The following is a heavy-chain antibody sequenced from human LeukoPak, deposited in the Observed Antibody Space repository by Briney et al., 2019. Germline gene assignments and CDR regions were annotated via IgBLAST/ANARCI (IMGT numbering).Heavy chain of an antibody. Sequence: SETLSLTCTVSGGSISSGSYYWSWIRQPAGKGLEWIGRFYTSGSTNYNPYLKSRVPISVDTSKNQFSLKLSSVTAADTAVYYCARTKGGITSPVDYWGQGTLVTVSS. D-gene: IGHD3-16*01. CDR2: FYTSGST. J-gene: IGHJ4*02. CDR3: ARTKGGITSPVDY. CDR1: GGSISSGSYY. V-gene: IGHV4-61*02.